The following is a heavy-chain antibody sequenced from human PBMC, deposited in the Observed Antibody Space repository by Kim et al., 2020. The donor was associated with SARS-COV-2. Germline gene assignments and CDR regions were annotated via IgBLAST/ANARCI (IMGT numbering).Heavy chain of an antibody. CDR1: GFSLSTNKMC. CDR3: TRTLRRPKREPPDY. V-gene: IGHV2-70*01. D-gene: IGHD1-26*01. CDR2: IDWDDTK. J-gene: IGHJ4*02. Sequence: SGPTLVQPTQTLTLTCAVSGFSLSTNKMCVSWIRQPPGKALEWLAVIDWDDTKYYRTSLRTRLTISKDTSKNQVVLTMTNMDPLDTATYYCTRTLRRPKREPPDYWGQGTLVTVSS.